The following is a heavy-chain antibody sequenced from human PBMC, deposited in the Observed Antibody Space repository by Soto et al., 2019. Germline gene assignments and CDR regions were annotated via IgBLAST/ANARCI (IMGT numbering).Heavy chain of an antibody. J-gene: IGHJ4*02. V-gene: IGHV1-46*01. CDR1: GYTFTSYY. CDR2: INPSGGYT. CDR3: ATDSSGYYRPLLFDY. Sequence: ASVKVSCKASGYTFTSYYMNWVRQAPGQGLEWLGIINPSGGYTTYAQSFLGRVTMTSDTSTSTAYMELSSLRSEDTAVYYCATDSSGYYRPLLFDYWGQGTLVTVSS. D-gene: IGHD3-22*01.